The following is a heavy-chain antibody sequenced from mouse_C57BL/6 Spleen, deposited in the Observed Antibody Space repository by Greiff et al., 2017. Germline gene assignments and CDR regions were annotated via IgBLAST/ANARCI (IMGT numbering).Heavy chain of an antibody. J-gene: IGHJ2*01. D-gene: IGHD1-1*01. CDR1: GYTFTSYW. Sequence: QVQLQQPGAELVMPGASVKLSCKASGYTFTSYWMHWVKQRPGQGLEWIGEIDPSDSYINYNQKFKGKSTLTVDKSSSTAYMQLSSLTSEDSAVYYCARGYYGSSSLDYWGQGTTLTVSS. CDR2: IDPSDSYI. V-gene: IGHV1-69*01. CDR3: ARGYYGSSSLDY.